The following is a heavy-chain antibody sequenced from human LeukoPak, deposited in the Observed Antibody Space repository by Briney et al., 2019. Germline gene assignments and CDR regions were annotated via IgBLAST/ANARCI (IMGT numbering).Heavy chain of an antibody. Sequence: SETLSLTCTVSSGSITNYYWSWIRQPPGKGLEWIGYIYYSGSTNYNPSLKSRVTISVDTSKNQFSLKLSSVTAADTAVYYCARTYDPYYYYYMDVWGEGTTVTVSS. V-gene: IGHV4-59*01. CDR1: SGSITNYY. D-gene: IGHD3-3*01. J-gene: IGHJ6*03. CDR3: ARTYDPYYYYYMDV. CDR2: IYYSGST.